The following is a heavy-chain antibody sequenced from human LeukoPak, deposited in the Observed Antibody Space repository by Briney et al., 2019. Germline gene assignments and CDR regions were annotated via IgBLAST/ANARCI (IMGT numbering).Heavy chain of an antibody. CDR1: GYTFTNYW. CDR2: VYPGDSDT. J-gene: IGHJ3*02. Sequence: GESLKISCKGSGYTFTNYWIHWVRQMPGKGLEWMGNVYPGDSDTRYSPSFQGQVTISADKSITTTYLQRNSLKASDTAIYYCARQLDYGGFGAFGIWGQGTMVTVSS. D-gene: IGHD4-23*01. V-gene: IGHV5-51*01. CDR3: ARQLDYGGFGAFGI.